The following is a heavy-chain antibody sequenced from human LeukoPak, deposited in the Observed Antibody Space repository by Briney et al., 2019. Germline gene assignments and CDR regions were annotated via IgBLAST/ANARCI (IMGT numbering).Heavy chain of an antibody. CDR3: ARGQRAHVEWYYYMDV. CDR2: ISYDGSNK. Sequence: GRSLRLSCAASGFTFSSYAIHWVRQAPGKGLEWVAVISYDGSNKYYADSVKGRFTISRDNSKNTLYLQMNSLRADDTAVYYCARGQRAHVEWYYYMDVWGKGTTVTVSS. V-gene: IGHV3-30*04. CDR1: GFTFSSYA. J-gene: IGHJ6*03. D-gene: IGHD1-26*01.